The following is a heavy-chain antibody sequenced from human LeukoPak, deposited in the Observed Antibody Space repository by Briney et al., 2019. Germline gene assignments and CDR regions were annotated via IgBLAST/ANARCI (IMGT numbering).Heavy chain of an antibody. CDR3: GRLAHNAWYAIDF. V-gene: IGHV3-7*01. CDR1: DFTFDFYW. CDR2: ILPDGSQK. J-gene: IGHJ4*02. D-gene: IGHD2-2*01. Sequence: PGGSLGLSCVASDFTFDFYWMTWVRQAPGKGLEWLANILPDGSQKYYVDSVKGRFTISRDNPKNSLYLQINNLRAEDTAVYYCGRLAHNAWYAIDFWGQGTLVTVSS.